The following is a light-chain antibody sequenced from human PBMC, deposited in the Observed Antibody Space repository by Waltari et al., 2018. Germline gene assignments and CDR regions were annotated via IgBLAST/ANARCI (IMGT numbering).Light chain of an antibody. V-gene: IGLV2-14*01. J-gene: IGLJ1*01. Sequence: QSALTQPASVSGSPGQSLTIFCTGTTNDVGGYNFVPWYQQHPGKAPKLIIYVVTNRPSGVSTRFSGSKSGNTASLSISGLQAEDEADYYCHSYTGSRTYVFGTWTKVTVL. CDR2: VVT. CDR3: HSYTGSRTYV. CDR1: TNDVGGYNF.